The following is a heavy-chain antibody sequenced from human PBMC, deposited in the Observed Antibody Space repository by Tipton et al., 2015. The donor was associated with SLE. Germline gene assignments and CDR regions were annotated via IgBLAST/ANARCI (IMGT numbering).Heavy chain of an antibody. Sequence: GLVKPSETLSLICTVSGDSISANSYHWGWVRQPPGKGLEWIGNIYYSGSTYYSASLRSRVTISPDRSKNHFSLTLNSVTAADTAVYYCAKTTVYSNDWPYFDHWGQGTLVTVSS. J-gene: IGHJ4*02. V-gene: IGHV4-39*07. CDR1: GDSISANSYH. CDR3: AKTTVYSNDWPYFDH. CDR2: IYYSGST. D-gene: IGHD6-19*01.